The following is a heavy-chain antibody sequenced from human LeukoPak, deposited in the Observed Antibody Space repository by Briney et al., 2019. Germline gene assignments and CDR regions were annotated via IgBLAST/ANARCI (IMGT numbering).Heavy chain of an antibody. J-gene: IGHJ4*02. D-gene: IGHD5-12*01. V-gene: IGHV3-21*01. CDR2: ISSSSSYI. CDR3: AREYSGYDFDY. CDR1: GFTFSSYS. Sequence: GGSLRLSCAASGFTFSSYSMNWVRQAPGKGLEWVSSISSSSSYIYYADSVKGRFTISRDNAKNSLYLQMNSLRAEDAAVYYCAREYSGYDFDYWGQGTLVTVSS.